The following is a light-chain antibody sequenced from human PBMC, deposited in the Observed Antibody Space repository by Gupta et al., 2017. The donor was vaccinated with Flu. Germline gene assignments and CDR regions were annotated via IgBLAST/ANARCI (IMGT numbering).Light chain of an antibody. J-gene: IGKJ1*01. CDR3: MQCKHLPT. V-gene: IGKV2-30*02. CDR2: RVS. Sequence: PATLGQPAYISCRFSQSLVHRNGNTYLNWFQQRPGQSPSRLIYRVSKRDYGVPDRFSGSGSGTDFTLKSSRGEAEDVGVYYCMQCKHLPTFGPGTKVEIK. CDR1: QSLVHRNGNTY.